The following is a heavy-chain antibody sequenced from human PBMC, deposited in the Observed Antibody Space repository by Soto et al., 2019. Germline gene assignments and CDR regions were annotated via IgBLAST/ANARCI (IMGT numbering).Heavy chain of an antibody. CDR3: AKEKGYYDYIWGSYRLDHWYSDL. D-gene: IGHD3-16*02. CDR1: GFTVSSNY. V-gene: IGHV3-53*04. J-gene: IGHJ2*01. Sequence: EVQLVESGGGLVQPGGSLRLSCAASGFTVSSNYMSWVRQAPGKGLEWVSVIYSGGSTYYADSVKGRFTISRHNSKNKLYLKMNSLRAEDTAVYYCAKEKGYYDYIWGSYRLDHWYSDLWGRGTLVTVSS. CDR2: IYSGGST.